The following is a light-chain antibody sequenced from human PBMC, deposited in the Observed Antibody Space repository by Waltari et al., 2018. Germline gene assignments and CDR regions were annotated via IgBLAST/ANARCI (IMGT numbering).Light chain of an antibody. CDR3: SSYAGSNNYV. J-gene: IGLJ1*01. CDR2: DVS. Sequence: QSALTQPPSASGSPGQSVTISCTGTARDVGGYRYVSWCQHHPGKAPKLISFDVSKPPSGVPDRFSGSKSGNTASLTVSGLQAEDEADYYCSSYAGSNNYVFGTGTKVTVL. V-gene: IGLV2-8*01. CDR1: ARDVGGYRY.